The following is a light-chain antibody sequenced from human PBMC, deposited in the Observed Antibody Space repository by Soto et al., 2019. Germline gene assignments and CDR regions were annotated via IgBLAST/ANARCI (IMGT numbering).Light chain of an antibody. Sequence: EIVMTQSPATLSVSPGERATLSCRASQSVSSNLAWYQQKPGQAPRLLIYGASTRATGIPARFSGSGSGTEFTLTISSLQSEDFAVYYCLQYNNWVPTFGQGTKV. J-gene: IGKJ1*01. V-gene: IGKV3-15*01. CDR2: GAS. CDR1: QSVSSN. CDR3: LQYNNWVPT.